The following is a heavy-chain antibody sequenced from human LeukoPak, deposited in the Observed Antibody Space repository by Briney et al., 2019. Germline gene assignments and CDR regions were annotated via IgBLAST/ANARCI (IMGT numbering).Heavy chain of an antibody. CDR1: GYTFTGYY. CDR3: AREGVYYYDSSGYYFGPRYFDY. D-gene: IGHD3-22*01. V-gene: IGHV1-2*02. J-gene: IGHJ4*02. CDR2: INPNSGGT. Sequence: ASVNVSCTASGYTFTGYYMHWVRQAPGQGLEWMGWINPNSGGTNYAQKFQGRVTMTRDTSISTAYMELSRLRSDDTAVYYCAREGVYYYDSSGYYFGPRYFDYWGQGTLVTVSS.